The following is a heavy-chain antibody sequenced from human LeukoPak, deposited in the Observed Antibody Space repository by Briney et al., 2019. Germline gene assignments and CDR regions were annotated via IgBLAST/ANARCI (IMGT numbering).Heavy chain of an antibody. CDR3: ATQGSSYDAFDI. CDR2: IIPIFGTA. D-gene: IGHD1-26*01. CDR1: GGTFSSYA. J-gene: IGHJ3*02. Sequence: SVKVSCKASGGTFSSYAISWVRQAPGQGLEWMGGIIPIFGTANYAQKFQGRVTITADESTSTAYMELSSLRSEDTAVYYCATQGSSYDAFDIWGQGTMVTVSS. V-gene: IGHV1-69*13.